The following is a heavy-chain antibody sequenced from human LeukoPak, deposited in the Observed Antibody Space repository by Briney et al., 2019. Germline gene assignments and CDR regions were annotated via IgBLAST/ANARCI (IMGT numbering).Heavy chain of an antibody. Sequence: PGGSLRLSCAASGFTFSSCEMNWVRQAPGKGLEWVSYISSSGSTIYYADSVKGRFTISRDNAKNSLYLQMNSLRAEDTAVYYCARGHSDYNYVFDYWGQGTLVTVSS. J-gene: IGHJ4*02. CDR3: ARGHSDYNYVFDY. V-gene: IGHV3-48*03. CDR1: GFTFSSCE. CDR2: ISSSGSTI. D-gene: IGHD5-24*01.